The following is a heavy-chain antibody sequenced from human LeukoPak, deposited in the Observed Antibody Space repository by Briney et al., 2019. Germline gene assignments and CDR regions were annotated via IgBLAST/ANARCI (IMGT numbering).Heavy chain of an antibody. CDR3: ARLDKGIKAAHFDY. Sequence: SETLSLTCTVSGGSISSSDFNWGWIRQPPGKGLEWIGVISYSGSTYYNPSLKSRVTISVDTSRSHFSLKLSSVTAADTAIYYCARLDKGIKAAHFDYWGQGTLVTVSS. CDR2: ISYSGST. CDR1: GGSISSSDFN. J-gene: IGHJ4*02. D-gene: IGHD6-25*01. V-gene: IGHV4-39*01.